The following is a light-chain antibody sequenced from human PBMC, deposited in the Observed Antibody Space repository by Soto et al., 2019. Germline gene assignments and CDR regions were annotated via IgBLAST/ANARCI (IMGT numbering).Light chain of an antibody. CDR2: DAS. Sequence: DIQMTQSPSTLSASVGDRVTITCRASQSISNWLAWYQQKPGKAPKLLIYDASSLEGGVPSRFSGSGSGTEFTLTINSLQRDDFATYYCQQYNTYSPTWTFGQGTKVDI. CDR1: QSISNW. V-gene: IGKV1-5*01. J-gene: IGKJ1*01. CDR3: QQYNTYSPTWT.